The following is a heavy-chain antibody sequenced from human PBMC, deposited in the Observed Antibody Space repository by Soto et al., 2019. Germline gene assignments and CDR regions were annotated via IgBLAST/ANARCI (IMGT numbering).Heavy chain of an antibody. CDR3: ARVGSSGWSPDY. V-gene: IGHV4-59*11. CDR1: GGSIRGHD. Sequence: SETLSLTCTVSGGSIRGHDWIWIRQPPGEGMEWIGYIFYSGSTTYNNNPSLKSRVSISVDTSKNQFYLRLSSVTAADTAVYYCARVGSSGWSPDYWGQGTLVTVSS. CDR2: IFYSGSTTY. D-gene: IGHD6-19*01. J-gene: IGHJ4*02.